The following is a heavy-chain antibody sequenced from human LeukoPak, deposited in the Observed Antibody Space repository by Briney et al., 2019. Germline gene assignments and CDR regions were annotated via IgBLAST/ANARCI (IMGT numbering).Heavy chain of an antibody. CDR2: FSGGGGSST. CDR3: AKVYSSGWFFEY. V-gene: IGHV3-23*01. J-gene: IGHJ4*02. Sequence: SCTASGYTFTDYGISWVRQAPGQGLEWVSAFSGGGGSSTYYADSVKGRFTISRDNSKNTLYLHMNSLRAEDTAVYYCAKVYSSGWFFEYWGQGTLVTVSS. D-gene: IGHD6-19*01. CDR1: GYTFTDYG.